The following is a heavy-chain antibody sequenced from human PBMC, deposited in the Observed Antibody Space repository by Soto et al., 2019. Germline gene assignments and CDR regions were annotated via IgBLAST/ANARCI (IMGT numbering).Heavy chain of an antibody. D-gene: IGHD3-22*01. J-gene: IGHJ6*02. CDR2: ISYDGSNK. CDR1: GFTFSSYG. Sequence: PGGSLRLSCAASGFTFSSYGMHWVRQAPGKGLEWVAVISYDGSNKYYADSVKGRFTISRDNSKNTLYLQMNSLRAEDTAVYYCAKDTYYYDSSGYYLYYYYYGMDVWGQGTTVTVSS. CDR3: AKDTYYYDSSGYYLYYYYYGMDV. V-gene: IGHV3-30*18.